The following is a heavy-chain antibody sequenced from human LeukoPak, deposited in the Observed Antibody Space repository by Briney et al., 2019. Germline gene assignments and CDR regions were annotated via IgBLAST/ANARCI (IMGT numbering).Heavy chain of an antibody. Sequence: ASMKVSCKASGCTFTAYSMHWVRQAPGQGLEWMGWINPNSGGTNYAQKFQGRVTMTRDTSITTAYMELSRLRSDDTAVYYCARDLDYYGSGSFFNIWGQGTMVTVSS. V-gene: IGHV1-2*02. J-gene: IGHJ3*02. D-gene: IGHD3-10*01. CDR1: GCTFTAYS. CDR3: ARDLDYYGSGSFFNI. CDR2: INPNSGGT.